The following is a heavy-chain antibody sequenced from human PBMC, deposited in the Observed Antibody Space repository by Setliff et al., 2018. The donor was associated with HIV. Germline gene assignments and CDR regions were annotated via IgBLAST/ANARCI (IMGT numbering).Heavy chain of an antibody. CDR3: VRDLVYYYDNSGSFYVADYFQH. CDR2: INNAGSVT. D-gene: IGHD3-22*01. CDR1: GFTFSSYW. V-gene: IGHV3-74*01. Sequence: GGSLRLSCTASGFTFSSYWMHWVRQGPGKWLVWVSRINNAGSVTTYADSVRGRFTISRDDAKNTLYLQMNDLRAEDTAVYYCVRDLVYYYDNSGSFYVADYFQHWGQGTLVTVSS. J-gene: IGHJ1*01.